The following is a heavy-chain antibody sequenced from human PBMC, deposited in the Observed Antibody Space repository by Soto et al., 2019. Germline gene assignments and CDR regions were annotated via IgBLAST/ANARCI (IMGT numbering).Heavy chain of an antibody. D-gene: IGHD3-3*01. CDR1: GYNFAGYW. Sequence: PGESLKISCKGSGYNFAGYWIAWVRQMPGKGLELMGVIYPSDSDTRYRPSFQGQVTISADKSISSAYLQWSSLRASDTAMYYCARGGVSTRTFDYWGQGTPVTVSS. J-gene: IGHJ4*02. V-gene: IGHV5-51*01. CDR2: IYPSDSDT. CDR3: ARGGVSTRTFDY.